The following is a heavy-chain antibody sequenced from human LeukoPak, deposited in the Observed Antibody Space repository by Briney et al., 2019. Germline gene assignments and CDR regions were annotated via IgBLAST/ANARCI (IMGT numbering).Heavy chain of an antibody. J-gene: IGHJ4*02. CDR1: GYTFTSYY. D-gene: IGHD2-2*01. V-gene: IGHV1-46*01. CDR2: INTSGGST. Sequence: ASVRLFCTASGYTFTSYYMRWVRQAPGQGLEWVGLINTSGGSTSYAQTVQGRVTITRDTSTSTVYMELSSLRSEDTAVYYCARAKDPVVTAAALDYWGQGTLVTVSS. CDR3: ARAKDPVVTAAALDY.